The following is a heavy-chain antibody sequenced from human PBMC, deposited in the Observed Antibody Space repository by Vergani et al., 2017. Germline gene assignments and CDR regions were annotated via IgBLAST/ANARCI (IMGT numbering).Heavy chain of an antibody. J-gene: IGHJ3*02. D-gene: IGHD2-2*01. CDR1: GFTFSSYA. CDR2: ISGSGGST. Sequence: EVQLLESGGGLVQPGGSLRLSCAASGFTFSSYAMSWVRQAPGKGLEWVSAISGSGGSTYYADSVKGRFTISRDNSKNTLYLQMNSLRAEDTAVYYCAKDLQGYCSSTSCYPDAFDIWGQGTMVTVSS. V-gene: IGHV3-23*01. CDR3: AKDLQGYCSSTSCYPDAFDI.